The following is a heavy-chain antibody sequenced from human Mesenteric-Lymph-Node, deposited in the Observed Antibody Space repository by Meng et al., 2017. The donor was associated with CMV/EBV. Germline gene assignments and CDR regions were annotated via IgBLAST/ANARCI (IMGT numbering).Heavy chain of an antibody. V-gene: IGHV3-21*01. J-gene: IGHJ4*02. D-gene: IGHD6-19*01. CDR1: GITFSSNW. CDR3: ARDRGYGYSSGRSPYFDY. CDR2: ISSSSSYI. Sequence: GESLKISCVASGITFSSNWMTWVRQAPGKGLEWVSSISSSSSYIYYADSVKGRFTISRDNAKNSLYLQMNSLRAEDTAVYYCARDRGYGYSSGRSPYFDYWGQGTLVTVSS.